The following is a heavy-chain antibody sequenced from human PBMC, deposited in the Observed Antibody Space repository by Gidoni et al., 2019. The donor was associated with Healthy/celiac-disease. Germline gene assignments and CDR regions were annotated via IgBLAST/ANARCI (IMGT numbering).Heavy chain of an antibody. Sequence: QVQLQQWGAGLLKPSETLSLTCATYGGSFSGYYWSWIRQPPGKGLEWIGEINHSGSTNYNPSLKRRVTISVDTSKIQCSLKLSSVTAADTAVYYCARYLKNGELTGSYYFDYWGQGTLVTVSS. J-gene: IGHJ4*02. CDR2: INHSGST. CDR3: ARYLKNGELTGSYYFDY. D-gene: IGHD7-27*01. V-gene: IGHV4-34*01. CDR1: GGSFSGYY.